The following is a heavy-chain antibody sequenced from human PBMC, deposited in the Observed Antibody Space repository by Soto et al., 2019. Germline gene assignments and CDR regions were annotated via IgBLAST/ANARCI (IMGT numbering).Heavy chain of an antibody. Sequence: SETLSLTCAFSGYSIISGYYWGWIRQPPGKGLEWIGSIYHSGSTYYNPSLKSRVTISVDTSKNQFSLKLSSVTAAGTAVYYCASAGWELPFYWYGMDAWGQGTTVTVSS. J-gene: IGHJ6*02. V-gene: IGHV4-38-2*01. CDR1: GYSIISGYY. CDR3: ASAGWELPFYWYGMDA. D-gene: IGHD1-26*01. CDR2: IYHSGST.